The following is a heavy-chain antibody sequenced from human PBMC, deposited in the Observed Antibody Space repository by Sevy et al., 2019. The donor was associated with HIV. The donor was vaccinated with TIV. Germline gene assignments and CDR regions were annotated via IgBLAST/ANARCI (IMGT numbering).Heavy chain of an antibody. J-gene: IGHJ4*02. CDR1: GFDFSSYG. CDR2: IGIYNGNS. D-gene: IGHD3-10*01. V-gene: IGHV1-18*01. Sequence: ASVKVSCKTSGFDFSSYGITWVRQAPGQGLEWMGWIGIYNGNSNSAQKLQGRVSMTTDTSTNTVYMELSNLRSDDTAVYYRARVPTYDYGSATYFDYWGQGTLVTVSS. CDR3: ARVPTYDYGSATYFDY.